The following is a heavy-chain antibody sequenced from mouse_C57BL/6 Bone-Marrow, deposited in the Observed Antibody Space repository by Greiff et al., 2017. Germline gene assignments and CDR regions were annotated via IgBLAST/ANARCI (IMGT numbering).Heavy chain of an antibody. CDR3: ARPLTTNYAMDY. V-gene: IGHV2-2*01. CDR1: GFSLTSYG. Sequence: VQLMESGPGLVQPSQSLSITCTVSGFSLTSYGVHWVRQSPGKGLEWLGVIWSGGSTDYNAAFISRLSISKDNSKSQVFFKMSSLQAEDTAIYYCARPLTTNYAMDYCGQGTSVTVSS. CDR2: IWSGGST. D-gene: IGHD6-1*01. J-gene: IGHJ4*01.